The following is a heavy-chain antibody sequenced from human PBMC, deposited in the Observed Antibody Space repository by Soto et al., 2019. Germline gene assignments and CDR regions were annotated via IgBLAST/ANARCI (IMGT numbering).Heavy chain of an antibody. V-gene: IGHV4-30-2*01. J-gene: IGHJ4*02. CDR2: IYHSGST. D-gene: IGHD2-21*02. CDR3: ARGRAYCGGDCYSQAGYFDY. Sequence: QLQLQESGSGLVKPSQTLSLTCAVSGGSISSGGYSWSWIRQPPGKGLEWIGYIYHSGSTYYNPSLKGRVTISVDRSKNQFSLKLSSVTAADTAVYYCARGRAYCGGDCYSQAGYFDYWGQGTLVTVSS. CDR1: GGSISSGGYS.